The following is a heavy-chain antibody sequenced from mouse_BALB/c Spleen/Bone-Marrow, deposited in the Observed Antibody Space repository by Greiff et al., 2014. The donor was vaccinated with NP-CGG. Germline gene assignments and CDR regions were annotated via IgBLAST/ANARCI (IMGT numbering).Heavy chain of an antibody. V-gene: IGHV4-1*02. CDR1: GFDFSRYW. CDR3: ARMSYYGFTDY. CDR2: INPESSTI. D-gene: IGHD1-2*01. Sequence: VQLKQSGGGLVQPGGSLKLSCTASGFDFSRYWMSWVRQAPGKGLQWIGEINPESSTINYTPSLKDKFIISRDNAKNTLYLQMSKVRSEDTALYYCARMSYYGFTDYWGQGTTLTGSS. J-gene: IGHJ2*01.